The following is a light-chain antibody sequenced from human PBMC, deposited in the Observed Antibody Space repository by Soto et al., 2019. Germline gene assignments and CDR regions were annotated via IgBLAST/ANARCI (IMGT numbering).Light chain of an antibody. CDR3: QQYNSYWT. J-gene: IGKJ1*01. Sequence: IQLTQSPAFLSASVLYRVTVTFRSSQDISSYLAWYQQKPGKAPKILIYGSSTLQSGVPPRFGGSGSGTAFTLTISSLQPDDFSTYYCQQYNSYWTFGQGTKVDIK. CDR2: GSS. CDR1: QDISSY. V-gene: IGKV1-9*01.